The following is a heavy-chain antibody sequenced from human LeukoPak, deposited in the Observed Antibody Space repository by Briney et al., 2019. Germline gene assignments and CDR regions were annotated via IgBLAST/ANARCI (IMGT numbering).Heavy chain of an antibody. Sequence: GASVKVSCKASGYTFTGYYMHWVRQAPGQGLEWMGWINPNSGGTDYAQKFQGRVTMTRDTSISTAYMELSRLRSDDTAVYYCARDGTIYYYYMDVWGKGTTVTVSS. V-gene: IGHV1-2*02. CDR2: INPNSGGT. CDR1: GYTFTGYY. D-gene: IGHD3-9*01. J-gene: IGHJ6*03. CDR3: ARDGTIYYYYMDV.